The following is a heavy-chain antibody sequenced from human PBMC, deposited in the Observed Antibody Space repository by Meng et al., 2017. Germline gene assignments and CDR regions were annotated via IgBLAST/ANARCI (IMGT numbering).Heavy chain of an antibody. CDR1: GFTFSSYA. CDR2: ISYDGSNK. D-gene: IGHD6-19*01. CDR3: ARDHPSIAVAGLTYYFDY. V-gene: IGHV3-30*01. Sequence: QGRLVGLGVGGVQPGRPLGLSWAASGFTFSSYAMHWVRQAPGKGLEWVAVISYDGSNKYYADSVKGRFTISRDNSKNTLYLQMNSLRAEDTAVYYCARDHPSIAVAGLTYYFDYWGQGTLVTVSS. J-gene: IGHJ4*02.